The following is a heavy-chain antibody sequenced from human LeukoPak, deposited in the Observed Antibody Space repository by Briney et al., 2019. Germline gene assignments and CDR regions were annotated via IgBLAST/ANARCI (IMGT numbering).Heavy chain of an antibody. CDR1: GYTFTSYG. Sequence: ASVKVSCKASGYTFTSYGISWVRQAPGQGLEWMGWICAYNGNTNYAQKLQGRVTMTTDTSTSTASMELRSLRFDDTAVYYCARGSMTGAKFLAFEIWGQGTMVTVSS. J-gene: IGHJ3*02. D-gene: IGHD1-20*01. V-gene: IGHV1-18*01. CDR2: ICAYNGNT. CDR3: ARGSMTGAKFLAFEI.